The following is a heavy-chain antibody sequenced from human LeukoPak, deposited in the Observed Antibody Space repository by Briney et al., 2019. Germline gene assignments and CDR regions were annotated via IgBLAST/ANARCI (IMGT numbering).Heavy chain of an antibody. D-gene: IGHD2-2*01. CDR3: ARDSGYCSSTGCYVHYFDY. J-gene: IGHJ4*02. V-gene: IGHV3-21*01. Sequence: GGSLRLSCAVSGFTFNSYSMNWVRQTPGKGLEWVSSISSSSGYINYADSVKGRFTVSRDNAKNSLYLQMNSLRAEDTAVYYCARDSGYCSSTGCYVHYFDYLGQGTLVTVSS. CDR1: GFTFNSYS. CDR2: ISSSSGYI.